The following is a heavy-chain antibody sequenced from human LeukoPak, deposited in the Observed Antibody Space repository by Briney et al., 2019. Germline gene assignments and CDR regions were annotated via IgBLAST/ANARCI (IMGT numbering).Heavy chain of an antibody. Sequence: PSQTLSLTCTVSGGSISSGSYYWSWIRQPAGKGLEWIGRIYTSGSTNYNPSLKSRVTISVDTSKNQFSLKLSSVTAADTAVYYCARGLGVVPAAIRPFDYWGQGTLVTVSS. J-gene: IGHJ4*02. CDR3: ARGLGVVPAAIRPFDY. CDR2: IYTSGST. D-gene: IGHD2-2*02. V-gene: IGHV4-61*02. CDR1: GGSISSGSYY.